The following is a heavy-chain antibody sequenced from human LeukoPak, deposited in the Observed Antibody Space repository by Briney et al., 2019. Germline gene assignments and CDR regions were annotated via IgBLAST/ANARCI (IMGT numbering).Heavy chain of an antibody. Sequence: PGGSLRLSCAASGFTVSSNYMSWVRRAPGKGLEWVSVIYSGGSTYYADSVKGRFTISRDNSKNTLYLQMNSLRAEDTAVYYCARTLTSGYSFDYWGQGTLATVSS. V-gene: IGHV3-66*02. CDR3: ARTLTSGYSFDY. D-gene: IGHD3-3*01. CDR1: GFTVSSNY. CDR2: IYSGGST. J-gene: IGHJ4*02.